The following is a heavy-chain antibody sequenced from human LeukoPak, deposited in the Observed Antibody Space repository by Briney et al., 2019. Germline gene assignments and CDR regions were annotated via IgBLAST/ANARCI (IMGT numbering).Heavy chain of an antibody. J-gene: IGHJ4*02. V-gene: IGHV3-15*01. CDR2: IKSKTDGGTT. Sequence: PGGSLRLSCAASGFTFSSDAMTWVRQAPGKGLEWVGRIKSKTDGGTTDYAAPVKGRFTISRDDSKNTLNLQMNSLKTEDTAVYYCTPSIAVAGSLDYWGQGTLVTVSS. CDR1: GFTFSSDA. D-gene: IGHD6-19*01. CDR3: TPSIAVAGSLDY.